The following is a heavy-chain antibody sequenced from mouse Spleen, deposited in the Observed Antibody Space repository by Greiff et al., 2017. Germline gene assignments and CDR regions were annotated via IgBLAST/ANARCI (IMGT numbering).Heavy chain of an antibody. D-gene: IGHD2-4*01. V-gene: IGHV5-6*02. CDR3: ARRDDYEGFAY. CDR2: ISSGGSYT. Sequence: DVKLVESGGDLVKPGGSLKLSCAASGFTFSSYGMSWVRQTPDKRLEWVATISSGGSYTYYPDSVKGRFTISRDNAKNTLYLQMSSLKSEDTAMYYCARRDDYEGFAYWGQGTLVTVSA. J-gene: IGHJ3*01. CDR1: GFTFSSYG.